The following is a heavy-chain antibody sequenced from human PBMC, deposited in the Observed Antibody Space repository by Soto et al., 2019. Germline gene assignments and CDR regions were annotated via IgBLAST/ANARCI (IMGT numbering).Heavy chain of an antibody. CDR3: AKAQGGSYFDY. D-gene: IGHD2-15*01. V-gene: IGHV3-23*01. Sequence: GSLRLSFASSGFTFSINAMSWVRQAPGKGLEWVSGISSSGGSTYYADSVKGRFTISRDNSKNMLYLQMNNLRAEDTAVYYCAKAQGGSYFDYWGQGTLVTVSS. J-gene: IGHJ4*02. CDR2: ISSSGGST. CDR1: GFTFSINA.